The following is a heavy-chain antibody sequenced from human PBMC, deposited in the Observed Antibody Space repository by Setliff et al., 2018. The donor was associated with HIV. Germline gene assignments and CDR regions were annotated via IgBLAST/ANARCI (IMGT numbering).Heavy chain of an antibody. V-gene: IGHV4-61*08. CDR3: TRGPEGVAGGDY. CDR1: GASISSGGFY. J-gene: IGHJ4*02. D-gene: IGHD3-3*01. Sequence: PSETLSLTCTVSGASISSGGFYWNWIRQRPGKALEWIGYIYYSGSTNYNPSFKSRVTISVDRSKRQFSLNLSSVTAADTAIYYCTRGPEGVAGGDYWGQGILVTVSS. CDR2: IYYSGST.